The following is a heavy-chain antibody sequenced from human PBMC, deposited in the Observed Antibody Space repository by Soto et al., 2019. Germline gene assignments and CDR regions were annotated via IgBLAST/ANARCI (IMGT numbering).Heavy chain of an antibody. D-gene: IGHD6-25*01. V-gene: IGHV1-69*01. J-gene: IGHJ4*02. CDR3: ARGTGYNGAHFDY. Sequence: QVQLVQSGTELKKPGSSVNVSCKASGGTFDSYAITWVRQAPGQGLEWMGVIIPIFKTPKYAQKFQGRVTITADASSSTASMELSSLTSVDSALYYCARGTGYNGAHFDYWGQGTLVTVSS. CDR1: GGTFDSYA. CDR2: IIPIFKTP.